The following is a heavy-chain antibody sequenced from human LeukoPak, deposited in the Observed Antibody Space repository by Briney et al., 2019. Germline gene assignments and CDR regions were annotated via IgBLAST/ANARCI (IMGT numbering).Heavy chain of an antibody. D-gene: IGHD2-8*02. CDR3: ARDVLVALPATWGFDP. Sequence: GGSLRLSCAASGFTFSSYSMNWVRQAPGKGLEWVANIKQDGSEKYYVDSVKGRFTISRDNAKNSLYLQMNSLRAEDTAVYYCARDVLVALPATWGFDPWGQGTLVTVSS. CDR1: GFTFSSYS. J-gene: IGHJ5*02. CDR2: IKQDGSEK. V-gene: IGHV3-7*01.